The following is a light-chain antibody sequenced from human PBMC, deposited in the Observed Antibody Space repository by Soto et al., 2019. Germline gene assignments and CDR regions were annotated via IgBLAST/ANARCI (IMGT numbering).Light chain of an antibody. J-gene: IGKJ1*01. CDR3: QQYGSSSWT. CDR1: QSVTNNY. CDR2: DAS. Sequence: EIVMTQSPATLSVYPGERATLSCRASQSVTNNYLAWYQQKPGLAPRLLIYDASYRANGIPDRFSGSGSGTDFTLTISILEPEDFVVYYCQQYGSSSWTFGQGTKV. V-gene: IGKV3D-20*01.